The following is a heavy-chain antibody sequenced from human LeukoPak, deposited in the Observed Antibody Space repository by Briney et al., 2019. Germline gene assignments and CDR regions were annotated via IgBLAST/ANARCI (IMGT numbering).Heavy chain of an antibody. V-gene: IGHV1-69*13. J-gene: IGHJ5*02. D-gene: IGHD3-9*01. CDR1: GGTFSSYA. Sequence: GASVKVSCKASGGTFSSYAISWVRQAPGQGLEWMGGIIPIFGTANYAQRFQGRVTITADESTSTAYMELSSLRSEDTAVYYCARDPGHYDILTGYYNDNWFDPWGQGTLVTVSS. CDR3: ARDPGHYDILTGYYNDNWFDP. CDR2: IIPIFGTA.